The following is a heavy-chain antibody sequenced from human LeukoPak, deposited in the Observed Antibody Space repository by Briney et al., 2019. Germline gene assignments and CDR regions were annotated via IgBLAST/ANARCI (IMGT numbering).Heavy chain of an antibody. CDR1: GGTFSSYA. J-gene: IGHJ4*02. CDR2: IIPIFGTA. D-gene: IGHD3-22*01. CDR3: ATYYYDSSGTFDY. Sequence: SVKVSCEASGGTFSSYAISWVRQAPGQGLEWMGRIIPIFGTANYAQKFQGRVTITTDESTSTAYMELSSLRSEDTAVYYCATYYYDSSGTFDYWGQGTLVTVSS. V-gene: IGHV1-69*05.